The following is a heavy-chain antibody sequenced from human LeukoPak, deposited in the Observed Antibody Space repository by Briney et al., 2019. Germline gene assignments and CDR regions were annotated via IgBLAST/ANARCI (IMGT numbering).Heavy chain of an antibody. CDR2: ISSSSSYI. D-gene: IGHD2-15*01. V-gene: IGHV3-21*01. CDR1: GFTFSSYS. J-gene: IGHJ4*02. Sequence: GGSLRLSCAASGFTFSSYSMNWVRQAPGKGLEWVSSISSSSSYIYYADSVKGRFTISRDNAKSSLYLQMNSLRAEDTAVYYCARDCSGGSCYFAFDYWGQGTLVTVSS. CDR3: ARDCSGGSCYFAFDY.